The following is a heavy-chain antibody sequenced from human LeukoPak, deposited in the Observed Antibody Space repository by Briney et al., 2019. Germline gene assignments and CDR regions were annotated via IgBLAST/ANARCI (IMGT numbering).Heavy chain of an antibody. V-gene: IGHV3-30-3*01. CDR1: GFTFSSYA. Sequence: PGGSLRLSCAASGFTFSSYAMHWVRQARGKGLEWVAVISYDGSNKYYADSVKGRFTISRDNSKNTLYLQMNSLRTEDTALYYCAKDDDRASGSYCGYWGQGTLVTVSS. J-gene: IGHJ4*02. CDR3: AKDDDRASGSYCGY. CDR2: ISYDGSNK. D-gene: IGHD1-26*01.